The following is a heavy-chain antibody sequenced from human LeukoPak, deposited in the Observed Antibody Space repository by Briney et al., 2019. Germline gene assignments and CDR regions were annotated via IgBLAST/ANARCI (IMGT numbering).Heavy chain of an antibody. V-gene: IGHV4-30-4*01. CDR3: ARVYYYDSSGYYYVAFDI. J-gene: IGHJ3*02. CDR1: GGSISSGDYY. CDR2: IYYSGST. Sequence: KPSQTLSLTCTVSGGSISSGDYYWSWIRQPPGKGLEWIGYIYYSGSTYYNPSLKSRVTISVDTSKNQFSLKLSSVTAADTAVYYCARVYYYDSSGYYYVAFDIWGQGTMVTVSS. D-gene: IGHD3-22*01.